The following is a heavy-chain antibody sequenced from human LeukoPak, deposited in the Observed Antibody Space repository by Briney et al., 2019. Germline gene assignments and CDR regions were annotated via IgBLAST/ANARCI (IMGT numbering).Heavy chain of an antibody. CDR2: INEGGSEQ. Sequence: GGSLRLSCAASGFTFSNFWMTWVRQAPGKGLEWVANINEGGSEQNYVDSVKGRFTISRDNAKNSLSLQMDSLRAEDTAMYYCASGGHVDYCGQGTLVTVSS. CDR1: GFTFSNFW. J-gene: IGHJ4*02. CDR3: ASGGHVDY. D-gene: IGHD3-10*01. V-gene: IGHV3-7*01.